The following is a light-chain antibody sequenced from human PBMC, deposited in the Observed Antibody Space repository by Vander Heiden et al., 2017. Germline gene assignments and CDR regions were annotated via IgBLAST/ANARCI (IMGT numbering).Light chain of an antibody. CDR2: WAS. CDR3: QQYYSAPGT. V-gene: IGKV4-1*01. CDR1: QSVLYSSNNKNY. Sequence: DIVMSQSPDSLAAALGERATSNGKTSQSVLYSSNNKNYLAWYQQKPGQPPKLLIYWASTRESGVPDRFSGSGSGTDFTLTISSLQAEDVAVYYCQQYYSAPGTFGQGTKVEIK. J-gene: IGKJ1*01.